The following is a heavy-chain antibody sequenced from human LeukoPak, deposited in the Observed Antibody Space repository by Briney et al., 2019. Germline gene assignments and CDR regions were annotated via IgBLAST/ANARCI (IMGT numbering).Heavy chain of an antibody. CDR1: GFTFGAYG. CDR2: TRYDGSDK. CDR3: APRVVVITSPFYN. V-gene: IGHV3-30*02. Sequence: PGGSLRLSCTAPGFTFGAYGMHWGRQAPGKGRGGGASTRYDGSDKYYAGSVKGRFTISRDNSTNTLYLQINTLRADDTALYYFAPRVVVITSPFYNCGQRTLVTVSS. D-gene: IGHD2-21*01. J-gene: IGHJ4*02.